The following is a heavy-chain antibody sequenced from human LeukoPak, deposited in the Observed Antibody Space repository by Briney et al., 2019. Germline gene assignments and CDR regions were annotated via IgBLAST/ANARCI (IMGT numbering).Heavy chain of an antibody. V-gene: IGHV3-64*04. CDR3: ARDLGWLRPFDY. J-gene: IGHJ4*02. D-gene: IGHD5-12*01. CDR1: GFPFSSYA. CDR2: ISDSGGST. Sequence: PGGSLRLSCSASGFPFSSYAMHWVRQAPGKGLEYVSAISDSGGSTYYADSAKGRFTISRDNSKNTLYLQMNSLRAEDTAVYHCARDLGWLRPFDYWGQGTLVTVPS.